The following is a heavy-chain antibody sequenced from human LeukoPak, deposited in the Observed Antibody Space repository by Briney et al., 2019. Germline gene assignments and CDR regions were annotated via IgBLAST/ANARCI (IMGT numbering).Heavy chain of an antibody. V-gene: IGHV3-30*01. J-gene: IGHJ4*02. CDR1: GFTFSTYA. CDR3: ARESTLLFDF. Sequence: QPGRSLRLSCAASGFTFSTYAMHWVRQAPGKGLEWVAVISYDGSNKCYADSVKGRLTISRDNSRNTLYLQMNSLRAEDTAVFYCARESTLLFDFWGQGTLVTVSS. CDR2: ISYDGSNK. D-gene: IGHD2-21*01.